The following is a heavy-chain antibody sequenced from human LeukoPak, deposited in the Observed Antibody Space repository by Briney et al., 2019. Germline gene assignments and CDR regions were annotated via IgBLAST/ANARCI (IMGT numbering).Heavy chain of an antibody. CDR1: GITFNDSN. Sequence: VGSLRLSCTASGITFNDSNMNWVRQAPGKGLEWVSYISSRSSYISYADSVKGRFTISRDNAKNSLYLQMNSLRAEDTAVYYCARMITVATPFDYWGQGTLVTVSS. V-gene: IGHV3-21*01. J-gene: IGHJ4*02. CDR3: ARMITVATPFDY. CDR2: ISSRSSYI. D-gene: IGHD4-23*01.